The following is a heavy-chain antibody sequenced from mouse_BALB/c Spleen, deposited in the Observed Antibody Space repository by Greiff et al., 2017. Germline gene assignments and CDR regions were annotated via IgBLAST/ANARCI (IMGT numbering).Heavy chain of an antibody. CDR1: GFTFSSYA. CDR2: ISSGGSYT. V-gene: IGHV5-9-1*01. J-gene: IGHJ2*01. CDR3: AREHTTAFDY. Sequence: DVMLVESGGGLVKPGGSLKLSCAASGFTFSSYAMSWVRQTPEKRLEWVATISSGGSYTYYPDSVKGRFTISRDNAKNTLYLQMSSLRSEDTAMYYCAREHTTAFDYWGQGTTLTVSS. D-gene: IGHD1-2*01.